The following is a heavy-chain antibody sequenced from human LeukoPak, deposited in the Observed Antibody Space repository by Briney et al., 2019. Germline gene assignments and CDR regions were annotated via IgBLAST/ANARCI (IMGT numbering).Heavy chain of an antibody. CDR3: AKELVGAVDY. Sequence: GGSLRLSCAASGITIRSSGMSWVRQAPGKGLEWVSGISASDGNTYYADSVQGRFTISRDNSKNTLYLQMNSLRAEDTAVYYCAKELVGAVDYWGQGTLVTVSS. D-gene: IGHD1-26*01. V-gene: IGHV3-23*01. J-gene: IGHJ4*02. CDR2: ISASDGNT. CDR1: GITIRSSG.